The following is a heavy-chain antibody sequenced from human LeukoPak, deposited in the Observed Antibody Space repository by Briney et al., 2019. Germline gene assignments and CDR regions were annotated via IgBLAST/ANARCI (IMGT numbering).Heavy chain of an antibody. CDR3: ARIVYYDSSGYFYHFDY. V-gene: IGHV4-34*01. CDR2: INHSGST. Sequence: SETLSLTCAVDGGSFSGYYWSWIRQPPGKGLEWIGEINHSGSTNYNPSLKSRVTISVDTSKNQFSLKLSSVTAADTAVYYCARIVYYDSSGYFYHFDYWGQGTLVTVSS. J-gene: IGHJ4*02. D-gene: IGHD3-22*01. CDR1: GGSFSGYY.